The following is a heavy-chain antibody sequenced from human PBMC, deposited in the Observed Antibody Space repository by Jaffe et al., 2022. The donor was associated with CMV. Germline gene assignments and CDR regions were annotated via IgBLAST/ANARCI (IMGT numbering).Heavy chain of an antibody. V-gene: IGHV4-39*01. CDR1: GGSISSSSYY. D-gene: IGHD1-1*01. Sequence: QLQLQESGPGLVKPSETLSLTCTVSGGSISSSSYYWGWIRQPPGKGLEWIGSIYYSGSTYYNPSLKSRVTISVDTSKNQFSLKLSSVTAADTAVYYCARGTRYNWNDETPYNWFDPWGQGTLVTVSS. J-gene: IGHJ5*02. CDR2: IYYSGST. CDR3: ARGTRYNWNDETPYNWFDP.